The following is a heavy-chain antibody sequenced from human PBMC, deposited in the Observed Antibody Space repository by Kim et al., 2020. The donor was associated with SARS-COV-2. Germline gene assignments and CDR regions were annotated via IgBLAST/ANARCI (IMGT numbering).Heavy chain of an antibody. Sequence: SETLSLTCTVSGGSISSYYWSWIRQPPGKGLEWIGYIYYSGSTNYNPSLKSRVTISVDTSKNQFSLKLSSVTAADTAVYYCAREGRDIVVVPAAPANYYYYGMDVWGQGTTVTVSS. D-gene: IGHD2-2*01. CDR2: IYYSGST. V-gene: IGHV4-59*01. CDR1: GGSISSYY. CDR3: AREGRDIVVVPAAPANYYYYGMDV. J-gene: IGHJ6*02.